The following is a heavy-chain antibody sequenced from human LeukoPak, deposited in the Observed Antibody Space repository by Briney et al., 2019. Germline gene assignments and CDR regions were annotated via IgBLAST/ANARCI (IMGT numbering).Heavy chain of an antibody. V-gene: IGHV1-18*01. CDR2: ICAYNGTT. J-gene: IGHJ4*02. Sequence: ASVKVSCKASGYTFTRSGISSVRHAPGQGREWMGWICAYNGTTNYAQKLQGRVTMNTHTSTSTAYMELRSLRSDDTAVYYCARVQILEWLSNQLDYWGQGTLVTVSS. D-gene: IGHD3-3*01. CDR1: GYTFTRSG. CDR3: ARVQILEWLSNQLDY.